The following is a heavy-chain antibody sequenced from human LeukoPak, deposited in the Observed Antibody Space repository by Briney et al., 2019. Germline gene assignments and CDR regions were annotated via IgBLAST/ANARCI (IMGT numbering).Heavy chain of an antibody. CDR1: GFTFSSHW. CDR3: TRDRTTVTLFDY. Sequence: PGESLRLSCAASGFTFSSHWMHWVRQAPGKGMVWVSRISTDGSTTGYAESVRGRFTTSRDNTKNTVYLQMSSLRAEDTAVYYCTRDRTTVTLFDYWGQGALVTVSS. V-gene: IGHV3-74*01. J-gene: IGHJ4*02. CDR2: ISTDGSTT. D-gene: IGHD4-17*01.